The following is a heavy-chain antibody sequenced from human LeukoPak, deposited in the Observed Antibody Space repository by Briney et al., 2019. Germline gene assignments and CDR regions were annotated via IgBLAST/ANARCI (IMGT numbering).Heavy chain of an antibody. J-gene: IGHJ6*03. CDR3: ARDLGYSCGWPTEYYYYMDV. D-gene: IGHD6-19*01. CDR1: GGSISSYY. Sequence: SETLSLTCTVSGGSISSYYWSWIRQPPGKGLEWIGYIYYSGSTNYNPSLKSRVTISVDTSKNQFSLKLSSVTAADTAVYYCARDLGYSCGWPTEYYYYMDVWGKGTTVTISS. CDR2: IYYSGST. V-gene: IGHV4-59*12.